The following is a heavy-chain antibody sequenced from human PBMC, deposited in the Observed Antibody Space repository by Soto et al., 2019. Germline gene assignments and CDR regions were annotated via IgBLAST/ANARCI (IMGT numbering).Heavy chain of an antibody. Sequence: PSPTLSLTCAITGDSVSSNSAGWSWARQSPSRGLEWLGRTYYRSKWYYEYAVSVRGRITIDPDSSKNQYSLQLNSVTPEDTAVYFCARGEQYSGRIFDYWGQGTLVTVS. D-gene: IGHD1-26*01. CDR3: ARGEQYSGRIFDY. CDR2: TYYRSKWYY. CDR1: GDSVSSNSAG. V-gene: IGHV6-1*01. J-gene: IGHJ4*01.